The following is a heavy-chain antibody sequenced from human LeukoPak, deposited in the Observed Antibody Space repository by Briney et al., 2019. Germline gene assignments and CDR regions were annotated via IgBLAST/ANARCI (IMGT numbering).Heavy chain of an antibody. D-gene: IGHD2-15*01. CDR3: ARHGRYCSGGSCYSEVVDYFDY. V-gene: IGHV4-34*01. CDR2: INHSGST. CDR1: GGSFSGYY. Sequence: PSETLSLTCAVYGGSFSGYYWSWIRQPPGKGLEWIGEINHSGSTNYNPSLKSRVTISVDTSKNQFSLKLSSVTAADTAVYYCARHGRYCSGGSCYSEVVDYFDYWGQGTLVTVSS. J-gene: IGHJ4*02.